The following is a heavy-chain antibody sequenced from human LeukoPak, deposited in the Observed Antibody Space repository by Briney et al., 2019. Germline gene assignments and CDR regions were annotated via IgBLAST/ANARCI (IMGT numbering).Heavy chain of an antibody. Sequence: GGSLRLSCAASGVTISCCGMHWVRQAPGKGLEWLAFIRYDGGNQYYADSVKGRFTISRDNAKNSLYLQMNSLRAEDTAVYYCARDMGGYTTYPLDYWGQGTLVTVSS. CDR3: ARDMGGYTTYPLDY. D-gene: IGHD5-12*01. V-gene: IGHV3-30*02. CDR2: IRYDGGNQ. CDR1: GVTISCCG. J-gene: IGHJ4*02.